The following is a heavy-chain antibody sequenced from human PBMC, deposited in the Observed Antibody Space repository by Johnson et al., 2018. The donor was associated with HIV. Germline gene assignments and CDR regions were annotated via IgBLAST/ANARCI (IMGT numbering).Heavy chain of an antibody. Sequence: VESGGGVVPPGRSLRLSCAAFGFTLSNYGMHWVRQAPGKGLEWVAVIWHDGSNKYYADSVKGRFTISRDNSKNTLYLQMNSLRGEDTAVDYCAPENFEWELGAFDIWGQGTMVTVSS. V-gene: IGHV3-33*01. CDR1: GFTLSNYG. D-gene: IGHD1-26*01. CDR2: IWHDGSNK. J-gene: IGHJ3*02. CDR3: APENFEWELGAFDI.